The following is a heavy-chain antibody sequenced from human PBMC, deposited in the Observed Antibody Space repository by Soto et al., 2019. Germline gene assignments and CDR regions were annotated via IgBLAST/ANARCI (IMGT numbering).Heavy chain of an antibody. D-gene: IGHD1-26*01. CDR2: IWYDGSNK. CDR1: GFDFSTYG. Sequence: QVQLVESGGGVVQPGRSLRLSCAASGFDFSTYGMHWVRQAPGKGPEWVAVIWYDGSNKYYADSVRGRFIISRDNSKSPLFLQLNSLRAEDTAVYYCARAVGPFDYGGQGTLVTVSS. CDR3: ARAVGPFDY. V-gene: IGHV3-33*01. J-gene: IGHJ4*02.